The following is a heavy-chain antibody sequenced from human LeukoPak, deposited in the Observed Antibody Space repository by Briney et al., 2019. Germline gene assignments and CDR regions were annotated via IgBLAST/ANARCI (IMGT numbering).Heavy chain of an antibody. J-gene: IGHJ4*02. Sequence: PGGSLRLSCAASGFTFSSYGMHWVRQAPGKGLEWVSYISSSSSTIYYADSVKGRFTISRDNAKNSLYLQMNSLRAEDTAVYYCARGPITMVRGVILYWGQGTLVTVSS. V-gene: IGHV3-48*01. CDR1: GFTFSSYG. CDR3: ARGPITMVRGVILY. D-gene: IGHD3-10*01. CDR2: ISSSSSTI.